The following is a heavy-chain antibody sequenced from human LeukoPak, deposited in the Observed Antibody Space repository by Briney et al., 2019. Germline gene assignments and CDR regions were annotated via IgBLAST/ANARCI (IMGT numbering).Heavy chain of an antibody. CDR1: GFTFDDYG. Sequence: GGSLRLSCAASGFTFDDYGMSWVRQAPGKGLEWVSGINWNGGSTGYADSVKGRFTISRDNAKNSLYLQMNSLRAEDTAVYYCARRGSSSWNFDNWGQGTLVTVSS. J-gene: IGHJ4*02. CDR3: ARRGSSSWNFDN. V-gene: IGHV3-20*04. CDR2: INWNGGST. D-gene: IGHD6-13*01.